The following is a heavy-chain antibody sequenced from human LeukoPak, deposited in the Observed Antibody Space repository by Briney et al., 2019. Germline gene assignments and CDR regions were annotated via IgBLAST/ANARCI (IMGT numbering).Heavy chain of an antibody. J-gene: IGHJ4*02. D-gene: IGHD2-2*02. V-gene: IGHV4-34*01. CDR2: INHSGST. CDR3: ARQGIPAAIDDY. CDR1: GGSFSGYY. Sequence: PSETLSLTCAVYGGSFSGYYWSWIRQPPGKGLEWIGEINHSGSTNYNPSLKSRVTISVDTSKNQFSLKLSSVTAADTAVYYCARQGIPAAIDDYWGQGTLVTVSS.